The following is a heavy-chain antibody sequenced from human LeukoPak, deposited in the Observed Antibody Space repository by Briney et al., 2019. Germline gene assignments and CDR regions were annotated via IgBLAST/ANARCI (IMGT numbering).Heavy chain of an antibody. V-gene: IGHV7-4-1*02. CDR2: INTNTGNP. CDR3: ARALSIAAAAGGY. D-gene: IGHD6-13*01. J-gene: IGHJ4*02. CDR1: GYSFTGYA. Sequence: ASVKVSCKASGYSFTGYAMNWVRQAPGQGREWMGWINTNTGNPTYAQGFTGRFVFSLDTSVTTAYLQISSLKTEDTAVYYCARALSIAAAAGGYWGQGTLVTVSS.